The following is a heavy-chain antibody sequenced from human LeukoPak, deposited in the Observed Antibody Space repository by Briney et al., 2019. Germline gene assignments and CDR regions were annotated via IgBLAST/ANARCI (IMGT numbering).Heavy chain of an antibody. CDR1: GGSFSGYY. CDR2: INHSGST. V-gene: IGHV4-34*01. D-gene: IGHD3-22*01. Sequence: SETLSLTCAIYGGSFSGYYWSWIRQPPGKGLEWIGEINHSGSTNYNPSLKSRVTISVDTSKNQFSLKLSSVTAADTAVYYCATTTGDYYDSSGYPSLRFDYWGQGTLVTVSS. CDR3: ATTTGDYYDSSGYPSLRFDY. J-gene: IGHJ4*02.